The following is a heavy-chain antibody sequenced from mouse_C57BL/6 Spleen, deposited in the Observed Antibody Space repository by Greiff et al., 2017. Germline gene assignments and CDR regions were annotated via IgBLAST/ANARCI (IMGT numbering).Heavy chain of an antibody. Sequence: EVQRVESGGGLVQPGGSLKLSCAASGFTFSDYYMYWVRQTPEKRLEWVAYISNGGGSTYYPDTVKGRFTISRDNAKNTLYLQMSRLKSEDTAMYYCARHYGSSYSWYFDVWGTGTTVTVSS. V-gene: IGHV5-12*01. CDR1: GFTFSDYY. CDR3: ARHYGSSYSWYFDV. J-gene: IGHJ1*03. CDR2: ISNGGGST. D-gene: IGHD1-1*01.